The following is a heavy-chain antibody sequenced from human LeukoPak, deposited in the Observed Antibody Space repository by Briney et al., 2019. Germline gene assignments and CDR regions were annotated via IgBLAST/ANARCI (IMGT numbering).Heavy chain of an antibody. V-gene: IGHV3-15*01. CDR2: IKSKTDGGTT. D-gene: IGHD4-11*01. J-gene: IGHJ4*02. Sequence: GGSLRLSCAASGFTFSNAWMSWVRQAPGKGLEWVGRIKSKTDGGTTDYAAPVKGRFTISRDDSKNTLYLQMNSLKTEDTAVYYCTTDSDYTNGEYFDYWGQGTLVTVSS. CDR3: TTDSDYTNGEYFDY. CDR1: GFTFSNAW.